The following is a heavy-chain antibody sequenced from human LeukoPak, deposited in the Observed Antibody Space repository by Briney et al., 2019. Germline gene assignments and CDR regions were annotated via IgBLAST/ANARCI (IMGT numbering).Heavy chain of an antibody. CDR3: ISLPRSSWSTGVDY. Sequence: PGGSLRLSCAASGFSVNSYYMSWVRQAPGRGLEWVSALSSGDNTHYADSVNGRFTISRDNSKNTLYLQLNSLRAEDTAVYYCISLPRSSWSTGVDYWGQGTLVTVSS. CDR1: GFSVNSYY. D-gene: IGHD6-13*01. J-gene: IGHJ4*02. CDR2: LSSGDNT. V-gene: IGHV3-53*01.